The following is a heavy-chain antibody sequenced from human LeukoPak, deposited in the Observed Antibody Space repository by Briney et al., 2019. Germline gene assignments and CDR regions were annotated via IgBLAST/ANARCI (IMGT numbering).Heavy chain of an antibody. D-gene: IGHD7-27*01. Sequence: PSETLSLTCTVSGGSVNSGSSYWSWIRQPPGKGLEWVGYIYYSGSTNYNPSLKSRVTISVDTSKNQFSLKLSSVTAADTAVYYCARETGEGLYFDYWGQGTLVTVSS. CDR2: IYYSGST. J-gene: IGHJ4*02. CDR3: ARETGEGLYFDY. V-gene: IGHV4-61*01. CDR1: GGSVNSGSSY.